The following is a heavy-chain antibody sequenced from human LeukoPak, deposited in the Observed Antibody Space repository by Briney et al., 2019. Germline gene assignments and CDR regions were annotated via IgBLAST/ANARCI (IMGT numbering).Heavy chain of an antibody. CDR1: GFTFSSYE. D-gene: IGHD4-17*01. V-gene: IGHV3-21*01. CDR3: ARDAGATVTTNVDY. CDR2: ISSSSSYI. Sequence: PGGSLRLSCAASGFTFSSYEMNWVRQAPGKGLEWVSSISSSSSYIYYADSVKGRFTISRDNAKNSLYLQMNSLRAEDTAVYYCARDAGATVTTNVDYWGQGTLVTVSS. J-gene: IGHJ4*02.